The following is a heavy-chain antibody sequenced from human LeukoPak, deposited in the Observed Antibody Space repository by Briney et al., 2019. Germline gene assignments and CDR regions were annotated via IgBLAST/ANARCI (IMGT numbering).Heavy chain of an antibody. V-gene: IGHV4-59*01. J-gene: IGHJ4*02. Sequence: SETLSLTCTVSGGSISSYYWSWIRQPPGKGLEWIGYIYYSGSTNYNPSLKSRVTISVDTSKNQFSLKLSSVTAADTAVYYCARSLSKDFWSGYPVSGFDYRGQGTLVTVSS. CDR3: ARSLSKDFWSGYPVSGFDY. CDR2: IYYSGST. D-gene: IGHD3-3*01. CDR1: GGSISSYY.